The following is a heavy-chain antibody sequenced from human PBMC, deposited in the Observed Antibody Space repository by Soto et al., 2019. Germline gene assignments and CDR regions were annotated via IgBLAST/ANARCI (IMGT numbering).Heavy chain of an antibody. CDR1: GGSISSGGYS. CDR3: ARTHLDRSSGFYFDY. CDR2: IYHSGST. J-gene: IGHJ4*02. V-gene: IGHV4-30-2*01. D-gene: IGHD6-6*01. Sequence: SETLSLTCAVCGGSISSGGYSWSWIRQPPGKGLEWIGYIYHSGSTYYNPSLKSRVTISVDRSKNQFSLKLNSVTAADTAVYYCARTHLDRSSGFYFDYLGQRTLVALSS.